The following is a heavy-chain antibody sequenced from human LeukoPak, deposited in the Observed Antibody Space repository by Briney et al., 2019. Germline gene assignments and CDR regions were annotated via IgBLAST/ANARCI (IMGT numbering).Heavy chain of an antibody. CDR3: AKDDYWYFDL. Sequence: PGRSLRLSCAASGFTFDDYAMHWVRQAPGKGLEWVSGISWNSGSIGYADSVKGRFTISRDNAKSSLYLQMNSLRAEDTALYYCAKDDYWYFDLWGRGTLVTVSS. V-gene: IGHV3-9*01. CDR1: GFTFDDYA. J-gene: IGHJ2*01. CDR2: ISWNSGSI.